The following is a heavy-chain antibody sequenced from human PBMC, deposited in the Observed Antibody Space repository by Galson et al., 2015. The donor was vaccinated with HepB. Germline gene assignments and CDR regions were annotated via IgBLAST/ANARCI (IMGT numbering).Heavy chain of an antibody. D-gene: IGHD3-10*01. V-gene: IGHV4-4*02. J-gene: IGHJ4*02. CDR2: AYHSGGT. CDR1: GDSISNDRR. CDR3: ARAKEGRGYFDY. Sequence: SETLSLTCAVSGDSISNDRRWSWVRQPPGEGLEWIGEAYHSGGTNYGPSLKSRVTISVDKSKNQFSLKLTSVTAADTAVYYCARAKEGRGYFDYWGQGTLVTVSS.